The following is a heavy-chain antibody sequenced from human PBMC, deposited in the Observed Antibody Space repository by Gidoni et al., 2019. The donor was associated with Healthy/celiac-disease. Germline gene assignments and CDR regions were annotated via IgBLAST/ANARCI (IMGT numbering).Heavy chain of an antibody. V-gene: IGHV3-15*01. CDR2: SKSKTDGGTT. D-gene: IGHD3-10*01. Sequence: EVQLVESGGGLVKPGGSLRLSCAASGFTFSNAWRSWVRQAPGKGLEWVGRSKSKTDGGTTDYAAPVKGRFTISRDDSKNTLYLQMNSLKTEDTAVYYCTTDRVRQPLDYWGQGTLVTVSS. CDR3: TTDRVRQPLDY. J-gene: IGHJ4*02. CDR1: GFTFSNAW.